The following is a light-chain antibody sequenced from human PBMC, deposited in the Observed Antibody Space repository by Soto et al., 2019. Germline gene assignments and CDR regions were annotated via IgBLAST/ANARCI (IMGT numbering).Light chain of an antibody. CDR3: QQRSNLFYT. CDR1: QSVSSY. J-gene: IGKJ2*01. V-gene: IGKV3-11*01. Sequence: EIVLTQSPATLSLSPGERATLSCRASQSVSSYLAWYQQKPGQAPRLLIYDASNRATGIPARFSGSGSGTDFTLTISSLEPEDFAVYYCQQRSNLFYTFGQGTKLESK. CDR2: DAS.